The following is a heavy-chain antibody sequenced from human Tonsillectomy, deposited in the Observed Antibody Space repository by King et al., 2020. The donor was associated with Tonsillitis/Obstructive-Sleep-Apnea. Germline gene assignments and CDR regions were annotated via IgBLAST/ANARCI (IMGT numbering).Heavy chain of an antibody. CDR3: ARGVTSLFDS. V-gene: IGHV4-34*01. CDR2: INHSGTS. Sequence: VQLQQWGAGLLKPSETLSLTCGVFGGSLSDYYWSWIRQTPGKGLEWIGEINHSGTSDAAPSLRGRVTISVDTSRNEISLSMTSVTAADTAVYYCARGVTSLFDSWGQGTLVTVSS. J-gene: IGHJ4*02. D-gene: IGHD2/OR15-2a*01. CDR1: GGSLSDYY.